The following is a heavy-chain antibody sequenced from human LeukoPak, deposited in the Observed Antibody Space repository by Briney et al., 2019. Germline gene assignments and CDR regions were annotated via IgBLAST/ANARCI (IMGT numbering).Heavy chain of an antibody. CDR2: ISGSGGST. Sequence: GGSLRLSCAASGFTFSSYAMSWVRQAPGKGLEWVSAISGSGGSTYYADSVKGRFTISRDNSKNTLYLQMNSLRAEDTAVYYCARTYDSSGYRPLDYWGQGTLVTVSS. V-gene: IGHV3-23*01. CDR3: ARTYDSSGYRPLDY. D-gene: IGHD3-22*01. J-gene: IGHJ4*02. CDR1: GFTFSSYA.